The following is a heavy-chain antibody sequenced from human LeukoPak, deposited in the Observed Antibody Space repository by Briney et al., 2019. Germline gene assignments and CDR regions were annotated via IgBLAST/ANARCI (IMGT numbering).Heavy chain of an antibody. D-gene: IGHD3-10*01. CDR1: GGSISSYY. Sequence: SSETLSLTCTVSGGSISSYYWSWIRQPPGKGLEWIGCIYYSGYTNYNPSLKSRVTISVDTSKNQFSLKLSSVTAADTAVYYCARTTMVRGTYYMDVWGKGTTVTISS. CDR2: IYYSGYT. V-gene: IGHV4-59*01. CDR3: ARTTMVRGTYYMDV. J-gene: IGHJ6*03.